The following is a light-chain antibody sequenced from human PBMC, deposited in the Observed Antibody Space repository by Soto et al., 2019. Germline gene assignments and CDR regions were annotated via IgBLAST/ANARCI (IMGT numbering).Light chain of an antibody. Sequence: DIQMTQSPSSLSASVGDRVTITCRASQSISTYLNWYQQKPGKAPKLLIYAASSLQSGVPSRFSGSGSGTDFTLNIRSLQPEDFATYYCQQSYSTPMVTFGQGTRLEIK. CDR1: QSISTY. V-gene: IGKV1-39*01. CDR2: AAS. CDR3: QQSYSTPMVT. J-gene: IGKJ5*01.